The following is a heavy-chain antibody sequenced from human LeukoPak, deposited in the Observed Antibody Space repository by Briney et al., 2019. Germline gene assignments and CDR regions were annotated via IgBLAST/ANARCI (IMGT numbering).Heavy chain of an antibody. J-gene: IGHJ4*02. Sequence: PGGSLGLSCAASGFTFSSYSMNWVRQAPGKGLEWVSSISSSSSYIYYADSVKGRFTISRDNAKSSLYLQMNSLRAEDTAVYYCARAPRGIAVAGTLFDYWGQGTLVTVSS. CDR1: GFTFSSYS. CDR3: ARAPRGIAVAGTLFDY. D-gene: IGHD6-19*01. CDR2: ISSSSSYI. V-gene: IGHV3-21*01.